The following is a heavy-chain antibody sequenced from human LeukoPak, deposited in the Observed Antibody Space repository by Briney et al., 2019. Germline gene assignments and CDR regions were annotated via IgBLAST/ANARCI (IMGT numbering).Heavy chain of an antibody. D-gene: IGHD3-22*01. J-gene: IGHJ4*02. V-gene: IGHV4-34*01. CDR1: GGSFSGYY. CDR3: ARVVREPFYYYDSSGYYPDY. Sequence: PSETLSLTCAVYGGSFSGYYWSWIRQPPGKGLEWIGEINHRGSTNYNPSLKSRVTVSLDTSKNQFSLKLSSVTAADTAVYYCARVVREPFYYYDSSGYYPDYWGQGTLVTVSS. CDR2: INHRGST.